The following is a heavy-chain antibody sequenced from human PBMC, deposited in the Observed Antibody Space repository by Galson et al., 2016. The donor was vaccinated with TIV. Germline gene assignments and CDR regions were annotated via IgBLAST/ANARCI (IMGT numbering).Heavy chain of an antibody. J-gene: IGHJ4*02. CDR3: ARSQSCGGDCYYFDY. CDR1: GYTVTTYY. CDR2: INPSGGGT. D-gene: IGHD2-21*02. Sequence: SVKVSCKASGYTVTTYYMHWVRQGPGQGLEWMGIINPSGGGTTYAQNFQGRITMTRGTSTSTVYMALSSLRSEDTAVYYCARSQSCGGDCYYFDYWGRGTLVSVSS. V-gene: IGHV1-46*01.